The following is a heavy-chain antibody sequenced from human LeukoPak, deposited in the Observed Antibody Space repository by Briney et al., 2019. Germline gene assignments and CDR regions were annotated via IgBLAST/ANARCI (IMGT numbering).Heavy chain of an antibody. CDR3: ATDLGYCSSTSCYEE. CDR2: FDPEDGET. J-gene: IGHJ4*02. CDR1: GYTLTELS. D-gene: IGHD2-2*01. Sequence: ASVKVSCKVSGYTLTELSMHWVRQAPGKGLEWMGGFDPEDGETIYAQKFQGRVTMTEDTSTDTAYMELSSLRSEDTAVYYCATDLGYCSSTSCYEEWGQGTLVTVSS. V-gene: IGHV1-24*01.